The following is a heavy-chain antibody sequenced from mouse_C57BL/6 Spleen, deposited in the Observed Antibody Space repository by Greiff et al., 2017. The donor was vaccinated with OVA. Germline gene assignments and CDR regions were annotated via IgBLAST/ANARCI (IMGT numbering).Heavy chain of an antibody. J-gene: IGHJ2*01. CDR1: GYSITSGYY. CDR2: ISYDGSN. Sequence: EVQLQESGPGLVKPSQSLSLTCSVTGYSITSGYYWNWIRQFPGNKLEWMGYISYDGSNNYNPSLKNRISITRDTSKNQFFLKLNSVTTEDTATYYCARDANWDDFDYWGQGTTLTVSS. CDR3: ARDANWDDFDY. V-gene: IGHV3-6*01. D-gene: IGHD4-1*01.